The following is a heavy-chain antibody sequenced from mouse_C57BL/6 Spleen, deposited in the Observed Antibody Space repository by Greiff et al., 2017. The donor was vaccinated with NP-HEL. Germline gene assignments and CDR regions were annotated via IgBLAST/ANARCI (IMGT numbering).Heavy chain of an antibody. Sequence: VQLQQPGSELVKPGASVKMSCKASGYTFTSYWITWVKQRPGQGLEWIGDIYPGSGSTNYNEKFKSKATLTVDTSSSTAYMQLSSLTSEDSAVYYCAREELRLPYYYAMDYWGKGTSVTVSS. J-gene: IGHJ4*01. V-gene: IGHV1-55*01. CDR2: IYPGSGST. CDR3: AREELRLPYYYAMDY. CDR1: GYTFTSYW. D-gene: IGHD3-2*02.